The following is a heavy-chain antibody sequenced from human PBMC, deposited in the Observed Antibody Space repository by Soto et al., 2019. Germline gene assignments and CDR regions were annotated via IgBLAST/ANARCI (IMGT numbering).Heavy chain of an antibody. J-gene: IGHJ6*02. Sequence: QVQLVQSGAEVKKPGSSVKVSCKASGGTFSSYAISWVRQAPGQGLEWMGGIIPIFGTANYAQKFQGRVTITADKSTSTAYMELSSLRSEDTAVYHCARGLFPWNLRYYYYGMDVWGQGTTVTVSS. CDR2: IIPIFGTA. CDR3: ARGLFPWNLRYYYYGMDV. V-gene: IGHV1-69*06. CDR1: GGTFSSYA. D-gene: IGHD1-1*01.